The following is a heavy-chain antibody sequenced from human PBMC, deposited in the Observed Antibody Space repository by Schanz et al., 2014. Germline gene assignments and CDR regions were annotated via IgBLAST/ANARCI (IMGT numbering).Heavy chain of an antibody. CDR3: ARLWGGWRIPDY. CDR2: IYYSGST. J-gene: IGHJ4*02. D-gene: IGHD6-19*01. V-gene: IGHV4-39*01. Sequence: QLQMQESGPGLVKPSETLSLTCSVSGDSISSTSYYWGWIRQPPGKGLEWIGSIYYSGSTYYNASPKRRAPIPVDPSKTQFSRKLNSVTAADSAVYYCARLWGGWRIPDYWGQGTLVTVSS. CDR1: GDSISSTSYY.